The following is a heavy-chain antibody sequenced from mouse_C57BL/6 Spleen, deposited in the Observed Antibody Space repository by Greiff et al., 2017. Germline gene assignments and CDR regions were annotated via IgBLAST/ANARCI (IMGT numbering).Heavy chain of an antibody. J-gene: IGHJ3*01. CDR3: ARHDYCGSSYEGFAY. CDR2: ICSCGSYT. V-gene: IGHV5-6*01. Sequence: EVKLQESGGDLVKPGGSLKLSCAASGFTFSSYGMSWVRQTPDKRLEWVAPICSCGSYTYYPANFKGRFTISRDNAKNTLYLQMSSLKSEDTAMYDCARHDYCGSSYEGFAYWGQGTLVTVSA. CDR1: GFTFSSYG. D-gene: IGHD1-1*01.